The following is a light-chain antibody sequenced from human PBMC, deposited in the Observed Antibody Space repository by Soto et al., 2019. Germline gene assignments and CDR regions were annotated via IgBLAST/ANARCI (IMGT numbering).Light chain of an antibody. CDR1: QTLAND. V-gene: IGKV3-11*01. CDR3: QPRSDSYT. J-gene: IGKJ2*01. Sequence: EVVLTQSPATLSLSPGERATLSCRASQTLANDLAWYQQRPGQAPRLLIYDASNRATGIPARFSGSGSGTDFTLTISSLEPEASAVYYCQPRSDSYTFGQGTTLEIK. CDR2: DAS.